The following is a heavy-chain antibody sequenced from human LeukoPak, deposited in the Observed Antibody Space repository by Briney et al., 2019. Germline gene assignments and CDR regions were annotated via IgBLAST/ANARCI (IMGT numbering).Heavy chain of an antibody. CDR3: AKLGGLEYSSSPVPFWYYYYGMDV. V-gene: IGHV3-20*04. J-gene: IGHJ6*02. D-gene: IGHD6-6*01. CDR2: INWNGGST. Sequence: AGGSLRLSCAASGFTVSSNYMSWVRQAPGKGLEWVSGINWNGGSTGYADSVKGRFTISRDNAKNSLYLQMNSLRAEDTALYYCAKLGGLEYSSSPVPFWYYYYGMDVWGQGTTVTVSS. CDR1: GFTVSSNY.